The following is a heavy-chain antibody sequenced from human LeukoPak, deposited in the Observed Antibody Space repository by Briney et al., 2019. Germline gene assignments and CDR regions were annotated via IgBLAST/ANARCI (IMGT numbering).Heavy chain of an antibody. V-gene: IGHV3-48*02. CDR1: GFTFSAYA. CDR3: ARGGEGLLGY. CDR2: ISSGSSTI. D-gene: IGHD2-21*01. J-gene: IGHJ4*02. Sequence: GGSLRLSCEASGFTFSAYAMTWVRQAPGKGLEWVSYISSGSSTIHYADSMKGRFTISRDNAKNSLYLQMNSLRDEDTAVYYCARGGEGLLGYWGQGTLVTVSS.